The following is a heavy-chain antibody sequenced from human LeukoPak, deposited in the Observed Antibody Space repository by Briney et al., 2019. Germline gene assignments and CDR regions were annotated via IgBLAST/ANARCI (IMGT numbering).Heavy chain of an antibody. CDR1: GFTLSGSH. CDR3: AGQTNSCHDY. J-gene: IGHJ4*02. Sequence: GGSLRLSCTASGFTLSGSHMHWVRQAPGKGLEWVGHIRRNYETAYGASVKGRFTISRDDSKNMAYLHMNSLRSEDTAFYFCAGQTNSCHDYWGQGTLVTVSS. CDR2: IRRNYET. D-gene: IGHD2-2*01. V-gene: IGHV3-73*01.